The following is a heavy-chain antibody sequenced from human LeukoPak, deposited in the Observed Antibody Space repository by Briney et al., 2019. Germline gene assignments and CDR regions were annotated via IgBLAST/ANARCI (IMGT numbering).Heavy chain of an antibody. CDR3: ARGYGDFRVEGRYFHS. Sequence: SETLSLTCTVSDGSITNYDWSWVRQPPGKGLEFIGHVHYNGTANYNPSLRSRVTISIDTSKKHFFLKLKSVTAAGTAVYYCARGYGDFRVEGRYFHSWGQGTLVTVSS. CDR1: DGSITNYD. J-gene: IGHJ4*02. D-gene: IGHD4-17*01. V-gene: IGHV4-59*01. CDR2: VHYNGTA.